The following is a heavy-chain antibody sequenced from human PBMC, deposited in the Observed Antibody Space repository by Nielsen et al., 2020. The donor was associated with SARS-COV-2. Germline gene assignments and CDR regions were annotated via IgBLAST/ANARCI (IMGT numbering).Heavy chain of an antibody. CDR3: SSPTVAY. Sequence: GESLKISCVASGFTFSGSAMHWVRPASGKGLEWLGRIRSYANEYATAYAASVKGRVTISRDDSKNTAYLQMNSLKTEDTAVYYCSSPTVAYWGQGTLVTVSS. J-gene: IGHJ4*02. CDR2: IRSYANEYAT. V-gene: IGHV3-73*01. D-gene: IGHD4-23*01. CDR1: GFTFSGSA.